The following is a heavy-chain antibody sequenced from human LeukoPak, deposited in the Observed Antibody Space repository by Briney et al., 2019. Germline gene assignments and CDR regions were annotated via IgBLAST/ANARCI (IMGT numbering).Heavy chain of an antibody. J-gene: IGHJ4*02. CDR1: GYSFTNYW. Sequence: GESLKISCKGSGYSFTNYWIAWVRQMPGKGLEWMGIIYPGDSDTRYSPSFQGQVTISADTSISTAYLQWSSLKASDTAMYYCARQERLYYHTSGYTDYWGQGTLVTVSS. D-gene: IGHD3-22*01. CDR3: ARQERLYYHTSGYTDY. CDR2: IYPGDSDT. V-gene: IGHV5-51*01.